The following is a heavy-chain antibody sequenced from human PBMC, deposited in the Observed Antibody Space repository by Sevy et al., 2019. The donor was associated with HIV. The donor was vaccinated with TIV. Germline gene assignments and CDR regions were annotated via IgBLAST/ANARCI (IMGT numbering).Heavy chain of an antibody. CDR1: GFTFSNAG. D-gene: IGHD3-3*01. CDR3: ATKGGFWSGYQYFDS. J-gene: IGHJ4*02. CDR2: IKSQSDCGTI. V-gene: IGHV3-15*07. Sequence: GGSLRLSCTASGFTFSNAGMNWVRQAPGKGLEWVGRIKSQSDCGTIDYAAPVKGRFTISRDDSKNTLFLQMNSLRSEDTAVYYCATKGGFWSGYQYFDSWGQGTLVTVSS.